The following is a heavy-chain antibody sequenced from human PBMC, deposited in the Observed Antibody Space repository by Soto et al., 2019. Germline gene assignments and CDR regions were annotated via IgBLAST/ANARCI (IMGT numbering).Heavy chain of an antibody. CDR1: GYTFTSCG. CDR2: ISAHNGNT. J-gene: IGHJ4*02. Sequence: ASVKVSCKASGYTFTSCGISWVRQAPGQGLEWMGWISAHNGNTKYSQKLQGRVTITRDTSASTAYMELSSLRSEDTAVYYCARAGDYGSFDYWGQGTLVTVSS. D-gene: IGHD4-17*01. V-gene: IGHV1-18*01. CDR3: ARAGDYGSFDY.